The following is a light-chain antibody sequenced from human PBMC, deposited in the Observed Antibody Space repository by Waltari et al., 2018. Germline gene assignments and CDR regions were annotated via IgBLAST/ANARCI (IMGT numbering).Light chain of an antibody. Sequence: EIVLTQSPGTLSLSQGERVTLSCRASQSVRSTYLAWYQQKPGQAPRLLIYGASTRATGIPDRFSGSGSGTDFTLTISRLEPEDFAVYYCQQYGTSPYTFGQGTKLEI. CDR2: GAS. CDR3: QQYGTSPYT. CDR1: QSVRSTY. J-gene: IGKJ2*01. V-gene: IGKV3-20*01.